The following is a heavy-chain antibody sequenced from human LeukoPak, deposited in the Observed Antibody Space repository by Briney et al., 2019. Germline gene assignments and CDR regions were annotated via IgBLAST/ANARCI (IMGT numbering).Heavy chain of an antibody. CDR2: IYTSGST. D-gene: IGHD6-6*01. V-gene: IGHV4-61*02. CDR1: GGSISSGSYY. Sequence: SETLSLTCTVSGGSISSGSYYWSWLRQPAGKGLEWIGRIYTSGSTNCNPSLKSRVTISVDTSKNQFSLKLSSVTAADTAVYYCARLTARYFDYWGQGTLVTVSS. CDR3: ARLTARYFDY. J-gene: IGHJ4*02.